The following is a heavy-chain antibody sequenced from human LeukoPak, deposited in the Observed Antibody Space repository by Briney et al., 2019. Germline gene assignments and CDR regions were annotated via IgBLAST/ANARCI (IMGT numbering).Heavy chain of an antibody. J-gene: IGHJ5*02. CDR2: ISDSGDT. CDR1: GFTFNRYT. V-gene: IGHV3-23*01. CDR3: ARELEGSSIRWLDP. Sequence: GGPLRLSCAASGFTFNRYTMSWVRQAPAKGLEWVSAISDSGDTYYTDSVEGRFTISRDDSKNTLWLQMSSLRAEDTAVYYCARELEGSSIRWLDPWGQGILVTVSS. D-gene: IGHD2-2*01.